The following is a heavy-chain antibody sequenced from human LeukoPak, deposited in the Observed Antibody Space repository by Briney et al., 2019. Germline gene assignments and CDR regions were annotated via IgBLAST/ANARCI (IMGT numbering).Heavy chain of an antibody. CDR1: GGSFSGYY. CDR2: INHSGST. Sequence: SETLSLTCAVYGGSFSGYYWSWIRQPPGKGLEWIGEINHSGSTNYNPPLKSRVTISVGTSKNQFSLKLSSVTAADTAVYYCAGKSGYYYNGFDYWGQGTLVTVSS. D-gene: IGHD3-22*01. CDR3: AGKSGYYYNGFDY. J-gene: IGHJ4*02. V-gene: IGHV4-34*01.